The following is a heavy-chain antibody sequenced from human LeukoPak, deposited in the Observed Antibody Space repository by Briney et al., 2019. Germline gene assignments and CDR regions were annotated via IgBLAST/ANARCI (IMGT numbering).Heavy chain of an antibody. Sequence: ASVKVSCKASGYTFSGYHMHWVRQAPGHGLEWMGWINPNSGDTKYAQNFRGRVTMTRDTSLSTAYMDLSRLRSDDTALYYCXXXRKTRNIYGDYVFLFDYWGQGTLVTVSS. V-gene: IGHV1-2*02. D-gene: IGHD4-17*01. J-gene: IGHJ4*02. CDR3: XXXRKTRNIYGDYVFLFDY. CDR2: INPNSGDT. CDR1: GYTFSGYH.